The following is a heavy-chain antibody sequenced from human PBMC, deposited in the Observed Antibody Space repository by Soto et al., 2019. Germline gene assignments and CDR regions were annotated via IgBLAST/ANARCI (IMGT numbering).Heavy chain of an antibody. CDR2: IWSAGLT. CDR1: GFTVSSKY. Sequence: GESLKISCAATGFTVSSKYMNWVRQAPGKGLEWVSIIWSAGLTYYADSVRGRFTISRDISKNILFLHMDSLRAEDTAVYYCAKDRDYPRDYFHYWGQGTLVTVSS. V-gene: IGHV3-53*01. D-gene: IGHD3-10*01. J-gene: IGHJ4*02. CDR3: AKDRDYPRDYFHY.